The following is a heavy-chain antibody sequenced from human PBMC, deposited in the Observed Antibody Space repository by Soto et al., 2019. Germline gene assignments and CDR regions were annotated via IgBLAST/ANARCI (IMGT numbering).Heavy chain of an antibody. D-gene: IGHD5-12*01. J-gene: IGHJ4*02. V-gene: IGHV3-23*01. CDR1: GFTFSNYA. Sequence: GGSLRLSCAASGFTFSNYAMSWVRQAPGEGLEWVSTISGSDGSTYYADSVKGRFTISRDISKNTLYLQMNSLRAEGTAIYYCAKERSSGYYFFDYWGQGTLVTVSS. CDR3: AKERSSGYYFFDY. CDR2: ISGSDGST.